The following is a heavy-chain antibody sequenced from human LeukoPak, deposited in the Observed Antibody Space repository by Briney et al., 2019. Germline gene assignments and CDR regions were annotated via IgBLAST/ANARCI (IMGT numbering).Heavy chain of an antibody. Sequence: VASVKVSCKASGGTFSSYAISWVRQAPGQGLEWMGIINPSGGSTSYAQKFQGRVTMTRDMSTSTVYMELSSLRSEDTAVYYCARTYDSSGYYPGFDYWGQGTLVTVSS. V-gene: IGHV1-46*01. CDR2: INPSGGST. J-gene: IGHJ4*02. CDR3: ARTYDSSGYYPGFDY. CDR1: GGTFSSYA. D-gene: IGHD3-22*01.